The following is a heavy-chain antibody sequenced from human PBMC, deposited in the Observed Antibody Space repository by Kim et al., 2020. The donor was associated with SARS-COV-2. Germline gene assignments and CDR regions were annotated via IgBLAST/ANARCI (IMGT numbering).Heavy chain of an antibody. CDR2: IYYSGST. CDR1: GGSISSGGYY. CDR3: ARGGVRRWFDP. V-gene: IGHV4-31*03. D-gene: IGHD2-21*01. J-gene: IGHJ5*02. Sequence: SETLSLTCTVSGGSISSGGYYWSWIRQHPGKGLEWIGYIYYSGSTYYNPSLKSRVTISVDTSKNQFSLKLSSVTAADTAVYYCARGGVRRWFDPWGQGTLVTVSS.